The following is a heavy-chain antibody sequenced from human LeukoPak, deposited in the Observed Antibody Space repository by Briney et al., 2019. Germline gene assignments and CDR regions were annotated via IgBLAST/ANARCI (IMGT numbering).Heavy chain of an antibody. CDR3: ARSRSSGYLGYFDY. CDR1: GGSISSSSYY. CDR2: INHSGST. Sequence: ASETLSLTCTVSGGSISSSSYYWGWIRQPPGKGLEWIGEINHSGSTNYNPSLKSRVTISVDTSKSQFSLKLSSVTAADTAVYYCARSRSSGYLGYFDYWGQGTLVTVSS. D-gene: IGHD3-22*01. V-gene: IGHV4-39*01. J-gene: IGHJ4*02.